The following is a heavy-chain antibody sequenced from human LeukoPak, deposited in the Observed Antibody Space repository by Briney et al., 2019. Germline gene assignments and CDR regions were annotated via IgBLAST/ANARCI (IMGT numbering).Heavy chain of an antibody. CDR1: GGTFSSYA. J-gene: IGHJ3*02. CDR3: ARDSSGYKDPRRGAFDI. CDR2: IIPIFGTA. V-gene: IGHV1-69*06. D-gene: IGHD3-22*01. Sequence: GSSVKVSCKASGGTFSSYAISWVRQAPGQGLEWMGGIIPIFGTANYAQKFQGRVTITADKSTSTAYMELSSLRSEDTAVYYCARDSSGYKDPRRGAFDIWGQGTMVTVSS.